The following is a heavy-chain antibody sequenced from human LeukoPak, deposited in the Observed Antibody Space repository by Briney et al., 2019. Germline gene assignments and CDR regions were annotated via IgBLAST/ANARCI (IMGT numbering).Heavy chain of an antibody. CDR2: ISGDGGST. D-gene: IGHD3-10*01. Sequence: PGGSLRLSCAASGFTFDDYAMHWVRQAPGKGLEWVSLISGDGGSTYYADSVKGRFTISRDNSKNSLYLQMNSLRTEDTALYYCAKDILRWFGHKGQDYWGQGTLVTVSS. J-gene: IGHJ4*02. V-gene: IGHV3-43*02. CDR1: GFTFDDYA. CDR3: AKDILRWFGHKGQDY.